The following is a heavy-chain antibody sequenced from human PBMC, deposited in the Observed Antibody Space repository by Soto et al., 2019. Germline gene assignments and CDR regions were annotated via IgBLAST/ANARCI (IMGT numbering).Heavy chain of an antibody. J-gene: IGHJ4*02. Sequence: GGSLRLSCAASGFTFSNAWMNWVRQAPGKGLEWVGRIKSKTDGGTIDYAAPVKGRFTISRDDSKNTLYLQMNSLKTEDTAVYYCTTDSLDWFEYYFDYWGQGTLVTVSS. CDR3: TTDSLDWFEYYFDY. V-gene: IGHV3-15*07. D-gene: IGHD3-9*01. CDR1: GFTFSNAW. CDR2: IKSKTDGGTI.